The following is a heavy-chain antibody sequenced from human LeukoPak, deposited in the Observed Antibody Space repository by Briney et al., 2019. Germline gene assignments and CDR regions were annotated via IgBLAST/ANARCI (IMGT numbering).Heavy chain of an antibody. CDR3: ARLSGYYYSSPEV. Sequence: SETLSLTCTVSGASVGSGRHYWTWIRQPAGKGLEWIGRIYTSGTTKYDPSLESRVAISMDTSKNQFSLKLTSVTAADTAVYYCARLSGYYYSSPEVWGQGTLVAVSS. V-gene: IGHV4-61*02. D-gene: IGHD3-22*01. J-gene: IGHJ4*02. CDR2: IYTSGTT. CDR1: GASVGSGRHY.